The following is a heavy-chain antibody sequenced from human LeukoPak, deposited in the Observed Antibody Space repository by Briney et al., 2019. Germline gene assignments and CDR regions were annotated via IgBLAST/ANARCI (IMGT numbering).Heavy chain of an antibody. CDR2: IYYSGST. CDR3: ARGSIAAAGIVPFDY. J-gene: IGHJ4*02. Sequence: SETLSLTCTVSGGSISSSSYYWGWIRPPPGKGLEWIGSIYYSGSTYYNPSLKSRVTISVDTSKNQFSLKLSSVTAADTAVYYCARGSIAAAGIVPFDYWGQGTLVTVSS. D-gene: IGHD6-13*01. CDR1: GGSISSSSYY. V-gene: IGHV4-39*07.